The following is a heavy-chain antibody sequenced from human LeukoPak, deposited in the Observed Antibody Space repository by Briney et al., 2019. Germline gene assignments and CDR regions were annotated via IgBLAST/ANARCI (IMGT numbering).Heavy chain of an antibody. CDR1: GVSIKTNSDY. CDR2: IYHVGGT. D-gene: IGHD5-12*01. CDR3: ARDGRSGYEDL. Sequence: KSSETLSLTCTVSGVSIKTNSDYWGWLRQPPGKGLEWIGSIYHVGGTYYNPSLKSRVTISIDTSKNQFSLKLTSVTAADTAIYYCARDGRSGYEDLWGPGTLVTVSS. J-gene: IGHJ5*02. V-gene: IGHV4-39*07.